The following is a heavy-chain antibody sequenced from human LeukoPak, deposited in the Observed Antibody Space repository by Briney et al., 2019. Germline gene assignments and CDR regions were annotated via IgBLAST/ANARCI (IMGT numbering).Heavy chain of an antibody. D-gene: IGHD6-19*01. CDR2: INHSGST. V-gene: IGHV4-34*01. CDR3: ARDGIAVAGTLDYYYYYMDV. J-gene: IGHJ6*03. Sequence: PSETLSLTCAVYGGSFSGYYWSWIRQPPGKGLEWIGEINHSGSTNYNPSLKSRVTISVDTSKNQFSLKLSSVTAADTAVYYCARDGIAVAGTLDYYYYYMDVWGKGTTVTISS. CDR1: GGSFSGYY.